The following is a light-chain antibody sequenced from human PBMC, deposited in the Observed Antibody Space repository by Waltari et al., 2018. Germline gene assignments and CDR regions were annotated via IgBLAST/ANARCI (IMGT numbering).Light chain of an antibody. J-gene: IGKJ4*01. CDR1: QSVLYNSNNKNY. V-gene: IGKV4-1*01. Sequence: DIVMTQSPDSLAVSLGERATINCKSSQSVLYNSNNKNYLAWYQQKPGQSPKLLIYGASTRESGVPDRFSGSGSGTDFTLTISSLQAEDVAVYYCQQYYTTPLTFGGGTTVEIK. CDR3: QQYYTTPLT. CDR2: GAS.